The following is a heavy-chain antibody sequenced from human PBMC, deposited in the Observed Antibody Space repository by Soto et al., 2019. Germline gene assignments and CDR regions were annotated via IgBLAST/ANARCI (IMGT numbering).Heavy chain of an antibody. CDR1: GFTFSNYG. V-gene: IGHV3-30*18. J-gene: IGHJ6*02. CDR2: MSYHGSSQ. CDR3: AKGRSYYYYYGVDV. Sequence: GGALRLSFAASGFTFSNYGMHWVRPGPGKGLEWVAVMSYHGSSQYYADSVKGRFTISRDNSKSTLYLQMNSLRAEDTALYYCAKGRSYYYYYGVDVWGQGTTVTVSS.